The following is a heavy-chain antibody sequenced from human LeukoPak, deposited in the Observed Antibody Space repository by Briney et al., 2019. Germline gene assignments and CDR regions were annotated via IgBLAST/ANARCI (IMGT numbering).Heavy chain of an antibody. CDR1: GFTFSNAW. D-gene: IGHD4-17*01. CDR3: ARAGYGDPHFDF. J-gene: IGHJ4*02. CDR2: IKSKTDGGTT. Sequence: GGSLRLSCAAPGFTFSNAWMSWVRQAPGKGLEWVGRIKSKTDGGTTDYAAPVKGRFTISRDDSKNTLYLQMNSLNTEDTAAYYCARAGYGDPHFDFWGQGTLVTVSS. V-gene: IGHV3-15*01.